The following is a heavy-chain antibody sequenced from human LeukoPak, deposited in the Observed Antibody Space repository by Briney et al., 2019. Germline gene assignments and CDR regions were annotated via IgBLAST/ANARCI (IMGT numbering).Heavy chain of an antibody. CDR1: GYTFTSYY. J-gene: IGHJ2*01. Sequence: GASVKVSCKASGYTFTSYYMHWVRQAPGQGLEWMGWIIAYNGNIHYAQKVQGRVTMTTDTSTSTAYMELRSLRSDDTAVYYCARVVVVAATRGTWYFDLWGRGTLVTVSS. CDR2: IIAYNGNI. CDR3: ARVVVVAATRGTWYFDL. D-gene: IGHD2-15*01. V-gene: IGHV1-18*04.